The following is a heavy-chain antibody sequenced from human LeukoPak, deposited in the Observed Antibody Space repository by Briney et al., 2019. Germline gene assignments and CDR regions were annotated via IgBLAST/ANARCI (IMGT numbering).Heavy chain of an antibody. Sequence: GGSLRLSCAASGFSFSRYWMSWVRQAPGKGLEWVANIKQDGSEKNYVESVKGRFTISRDNAKNSLYLQTNSLRAEDTAVYYCARTPVVGATRTIDYWGQGTLVTVSS. CDR3: ARTPVVGATRTIDY. CDR1: GFSFSRYW. CDR2: IKQDGSEK. V-gene: IGHV3-7*01. J-gene: IGHJ4*02. D-gene: IGHD1-26*01.